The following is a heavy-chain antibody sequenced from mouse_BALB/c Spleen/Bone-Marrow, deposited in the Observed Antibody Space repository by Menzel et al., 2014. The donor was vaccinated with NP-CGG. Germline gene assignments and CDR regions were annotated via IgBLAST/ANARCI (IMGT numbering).Heavy chain of an antibody. CDR3: ASSTMITDYYAMDY. CDR1: GYTFTSYW. J-gene: IGHJ4*01. V-gene: IGHV1-74*04. CDR2: IDPSNSET. Sequence: LQQSGPELVRPGASVKMSCKASGYTFTSYWMHWVTQGPGQGLEWIGMIDPSNSETRLNQKFKDKATLNVDKSSNTACMQLSSLTSEDSAVYYCASSTMITDYYAMDYWGQGTSVTVSS. D-gene: IGHD2-4*01.